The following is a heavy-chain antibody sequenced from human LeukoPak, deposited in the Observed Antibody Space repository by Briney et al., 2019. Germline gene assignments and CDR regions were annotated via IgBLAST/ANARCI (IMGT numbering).Heavy chain of an antibody. Sequence: ASVKVSCKVSGYTLTELSMHWVRQAPGKGLEWMGGFDPEDGETIYAQKFQGRVTITTDESTSTAYMELSSLRSEDTAVYYCAMGTRVCDYWGQGTLVTVSS. CDR2: FDPEDGET. J-gene: IGHJ4*02. D-gene: IGHD1-7*01. V-gene: IGHV1-24*01. CDR1: GYTLTELS. CDR3: AMGTRVCDY.